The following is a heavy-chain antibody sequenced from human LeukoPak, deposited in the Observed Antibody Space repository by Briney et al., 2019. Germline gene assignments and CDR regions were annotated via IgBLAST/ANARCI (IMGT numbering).Heavy chain of an antibody. J-gene: IGHJ4*02. V-gene: IGHV1-3*01. Sequence: ASVKVSCKASGYTFTSYAMHWVRQAPGQRLEWMGWINAGNGNTKYSQKFQGRVTITRDTSASTAYMELSSLRSEDTAVYYCARDRDYYDSSGLDYWGQGTLVTVSS. D-gene: IGHD3-22*01. CDR1: GYTFTSYA. CDR2: INAGNGNT. CDR3: ARDRDYYDSSGLDY.